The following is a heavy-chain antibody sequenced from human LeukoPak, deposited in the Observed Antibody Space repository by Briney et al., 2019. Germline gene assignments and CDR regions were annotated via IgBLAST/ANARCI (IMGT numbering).Heavy chain of an antibody. CDR2: IKEDRTAD. J-gene: IGHJ4*02. Sequence: PGGSLRLSCAASGFSVRDFWMAWVRQAPGKGLEWVAHIKEDRTADYYVDSVKGRFSISKDDVKNSLHLQMNSLRVEDTAVYYCVRGGWELDYWGQGTLVTVSS. CDR1: GFSVRDFW. CDR3: VRGGWELDY. V-gene: IGHV3-7*01. D-gene: IGHD1-1*01.